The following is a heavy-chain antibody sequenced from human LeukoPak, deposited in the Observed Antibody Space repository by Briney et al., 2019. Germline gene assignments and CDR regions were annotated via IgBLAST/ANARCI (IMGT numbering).Heavy chain of an antibody. V-gene: IGHV4-39*01. CDR1: GGSISSTTYY. Sequence: SETLSLTCTVSGGSISSTTYYWGWIRRPPGKGLEWIGSIYYSGSTYYNPFLKSRVTVSVDTSKNQFSLNLSSVTAADTAVYYCVRGSTLRHYQYWGQGTLVTVSS. CDR3: VRGSTLRHYQY. J-gene: IGHJ4*02. D-gene: IGHD3-16*01. CDR2: IYYSGST.